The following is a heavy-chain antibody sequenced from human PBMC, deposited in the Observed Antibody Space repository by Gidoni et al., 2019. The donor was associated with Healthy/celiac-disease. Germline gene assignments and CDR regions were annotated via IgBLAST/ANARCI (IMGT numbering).Heavy chain of an antibody. V-gene: IGHV4-4*07. D-gene: IGHD3-22*01. Sequence: QVQLQESGPGLVKPSETLSLTCTVSGASIRSYYWSWIRPPAGKGLEWIGRIYTGGSTNDNPSLKSRVTMSVDTSKNQFSLKLSSVTAADTAVYYCAREQYDSSGYSYYFDYWGQGTLVTVSS. CDR3: AREQYDSSGYSYYFDY. CDR2: IYTGGST. J-gene: IGHJ4*02. CDR1: GASIRSYY.